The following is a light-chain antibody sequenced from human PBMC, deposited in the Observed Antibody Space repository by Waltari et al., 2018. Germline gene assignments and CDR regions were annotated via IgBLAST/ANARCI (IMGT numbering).Light chain of an antibody. J-gene: IGKJ2*01. V-gene: IGKV4-1*01. CDR3: QQCYTFPYT. CDR1: QSVVFSSNNKNY. CDR2: WAS. Sequence: DIVLTQHPEYLTVSLGERAAIHCKLSQSVVFSSNNKNYLAWYQQKPGQPPKLPITWASTRESGVPDRFSGSGSETDFTLTISSLQAEDVAVYYCQQCYTFPYTFGQGTKLEIK.